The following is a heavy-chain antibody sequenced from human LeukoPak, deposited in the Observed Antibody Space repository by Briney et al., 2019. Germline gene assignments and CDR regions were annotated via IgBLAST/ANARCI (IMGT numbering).Heavy chain of an antibody. Sequence: GGSLRLSCAAHGFSFSIYSMNWVRQAPGKGLEWVSSISSSSSYIYYADSVKGRFTISRDNAKNSLYLQMNSLRAEDTAVYYCATVNCGGDCYSPSYFDYWGQGALVTVSS. V-gene: IGHV3-21*01. D-gene: IGHD2-21*02. CDR2: ISSSSSYI. CDR3: ATVNCGGDCYSPSYFDY. CDR1: GFSFSIYS. J-gene: IGHJ4*02.